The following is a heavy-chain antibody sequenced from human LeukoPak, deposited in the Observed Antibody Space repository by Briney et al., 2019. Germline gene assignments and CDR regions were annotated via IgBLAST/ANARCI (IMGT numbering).Heavy chain of an antibody. J-gene: IGHJ3*02. V-gene: IGHV4-34*01. CDR3: ARLLYYDILTGYYAFDI. CDR2: INHSGST. D-gene: IGHD3-9*01. CDR1: GGSFSGYY. Sequence: LETLSLTCAVYGGSFSGYYWSWIRQPPGKGLEWIGEINHSGSTNYNPSLKSRVTISVDTSKNQFSLKLSSVTAADTAVYYCARLLYYDILTGYYAFDIWGQGTMVTVSS.